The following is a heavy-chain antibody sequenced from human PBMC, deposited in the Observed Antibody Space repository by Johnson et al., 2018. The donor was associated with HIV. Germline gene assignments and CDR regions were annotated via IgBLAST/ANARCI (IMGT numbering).Heavy chain of an antibody. D-gene: IGHD1-26*01. CDR1: GFTFSGSA. CDR2: IRSKANSYAT. J-gene: IGHJ3*02. V-gene: IGHV3-73*01. CDR3: AKDMRQWELLDAFDI. Sequence: VQLVESGGGLVQPGGSLKLSCAASGFTFSGSAMHWVRQASGKGLEWVGRIRSKANSYATAYAASVKGRFTISRDDSKNTAYLQMNSLKTEDTAVYYCAKDMRQWELLDAFDIWGQGTMVTVSS.